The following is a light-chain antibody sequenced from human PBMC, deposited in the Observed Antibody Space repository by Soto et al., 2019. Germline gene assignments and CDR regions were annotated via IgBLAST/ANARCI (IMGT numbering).Light chain of an antibody. V-gene: IGLV2-14*01. Sequence: ALTQPASVSGSPGQSIAISCTGTSSDEGGYNYVSWYQQHPGKAPKLMIYDVSNRPSGVSDRFSGSKSGNTASLTISGLQAEDEADYYCSSYTTSSTYVFGTGTKVTVL. J-gene: IGLJ1*01. CDR1: SSDEGGYNY. CDR2: DVS. CDR3: SSYTTSSTYV.